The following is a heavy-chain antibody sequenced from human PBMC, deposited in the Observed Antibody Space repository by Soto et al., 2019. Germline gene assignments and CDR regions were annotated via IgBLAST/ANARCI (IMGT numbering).Heavy chain of an antibody. CDR3: ARDIPSTYYYGSDRLDY. Sequence: ASVKVSCKASGYTFTSYGISWVRQAPGQGLEWMGWISAYNGNTNYAQKLQGRVTMTTDTSTSTAYMELRSLRSDDTAVYYCARDIPSTYYYGSDRLDYWGQGTLVTVSS. CDR2: ISAYNGNT. J-gene: IGHJ4*02. V-gene: IGHV1-18*04. D-gene: IGHD3-10*01. CDR1: GYTFTSYG.